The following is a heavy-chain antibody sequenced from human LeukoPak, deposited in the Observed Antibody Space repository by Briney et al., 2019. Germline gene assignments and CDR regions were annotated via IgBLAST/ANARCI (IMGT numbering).Heavy chain of an antibody. V-gene: IGHV3-7*01. CDR2: IKQDGSEK. Sequence: GGSLRLSCAASGFTFSSYWMSWVRQAPGKGLEWVANIKQDGSEKYYVDSVKGRFTISRDNAKNSLYLQMNSLRAEDTAVYYCASSDSSGYYHIDYWGQGTLVIVSS. J-gene: IGHJ4*02. CDR1: GFTFSSYW. CDR3: ASSDSSGYYHIDY. D-gene: IGHD3-22*01.